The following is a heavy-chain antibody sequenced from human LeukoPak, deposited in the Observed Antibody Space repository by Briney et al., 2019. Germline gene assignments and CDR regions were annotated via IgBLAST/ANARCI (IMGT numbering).Heavy chain of an antibody. J-gene: IGHJ4*02. V-gene: IGHV5-10-1*01. Sequence: GESLKISCQGSGYSFTSYWISWVRQMPGKGLEWMGRIDPSDSYTNYSPSFQGHVTISADKSISTAYLQWGSLKASDTAMYYCARQAVTTVTTSPFDYWGQGTLVTVSS. CDR1: GYSFTSYW. CDR2: IDPSDSYT. CDR3: ARQAVTTVTTSPFDY. D-gene: IGHD4-17*01.